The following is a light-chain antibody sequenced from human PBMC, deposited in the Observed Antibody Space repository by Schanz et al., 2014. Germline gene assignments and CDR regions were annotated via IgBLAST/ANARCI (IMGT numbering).Light chain of an antibody. J-gene: IGKJ4*01. V-gene: IGKV3-20*01. Sequence: EIVLTQSPVTLSLSPGERATLSCRASQSVSSSYLAWYQQKPGQAPRLLIYGVSSRATGIPDSFSGSGSGTEFTLTITSLQSEDFAVYYCQQYNNWPPITFGGGTKVEIK. CDR2: GVS. CDR1: QSVSSSY. CDR3: QQYNNWPPIT.